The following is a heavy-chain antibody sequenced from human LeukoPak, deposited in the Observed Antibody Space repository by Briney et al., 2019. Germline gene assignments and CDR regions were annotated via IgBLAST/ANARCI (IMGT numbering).Heavy chain of an antibody. V-gene: IGHV4-34*01. D-gene: IGHD3-22*01. CDR1: GGSFSGYY. CDR3: ARYGYYYDSSGYYSPGVVYYYGMDV. CDR2: INHSGST. Sequence: PSETLSLTCAVYGGSFSGYYWSWSRQPPGKGLEWIGEINHSGSTNYNPSLKSRVTISVDTSKNQFSLKLSSVTAADTAVYYCARYGYYYDSSGYYSPGVVYYYGMDVWGQGTTVTVSS. J-gene: IGHJ6*02.